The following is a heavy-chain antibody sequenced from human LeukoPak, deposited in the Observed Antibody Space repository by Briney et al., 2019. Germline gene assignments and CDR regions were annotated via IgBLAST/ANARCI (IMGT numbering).Heavy chain of an antibody. CDR2: IYYSGST. Sequence: PSETLSLTCTVSGGSISSYYWSWIRQPPGKGLEWIGYIYYSGSTNYNPSLKSRVTISVDTSKNQFSLKLSSVTAADTAVYYCARDGGYDILTGYRYSIFDYWGQGTLVTVSS. V-gene: IGHV4-59*01. J-gene: IGHJ4*02. D-gene: IGHD3-9*01. CDR1: GGSISSYY. CDR3: ARDGGYDILTGYRYSIFDY.